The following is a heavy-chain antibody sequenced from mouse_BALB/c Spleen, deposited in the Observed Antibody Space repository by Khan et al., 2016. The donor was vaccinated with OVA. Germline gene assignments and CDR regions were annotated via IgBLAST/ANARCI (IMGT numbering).Heavy chain of an antibody. CDR3: TRIYRSDFDY. Sequence: EVQLQESGPELVRPGASVKISCKASGYSFIGYFMNWVMQSHGKSLEWIGRINPHIGETFYNQRFKDKATLTVDESSSTAHMELRSLASEDSAVYYCTRIYRSDFDYWGQGTTLTVSS. CDR1: GYSFIGYF. CDR2: INPHIGET. J-gene: IGHJ2*01. D-gene: IGHD1-1*01. V-gene: IGHV1-20*02.